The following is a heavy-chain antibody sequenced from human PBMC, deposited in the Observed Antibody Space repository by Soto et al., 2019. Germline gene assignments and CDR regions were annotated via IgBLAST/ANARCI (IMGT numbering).Heavy chain of an antibody. CDR3: ARTWFGELGTPYYFDY. D-gene: IGHD3-10*01. Sequence: QVQLVQSGAEVKKPGSSVKVSCKASGGTFSSYAISWVRQAPGQGLEWMGGIIPIFGTANYAQKFQGRVTITADESTSTAYMDLSSLRSEDTAVYYCARTWFGELGTPYYFDYWGQGTLVTVSS. CDR2: IIPIFGTA. J-gene: IGHJ4*02. CDR1: GGTFSSYA. V-gene: IGHV1-69*01.